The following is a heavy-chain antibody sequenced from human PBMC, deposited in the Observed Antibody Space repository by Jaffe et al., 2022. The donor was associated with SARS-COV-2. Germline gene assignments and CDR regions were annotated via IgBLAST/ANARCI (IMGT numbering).Heavy chain of an antibody. CDR1: GFTFNSVW. CDR2: IKGKADGGTI. CDR3: FTSSDGHVPV. Sequence: EVQLVVSGGGLVKPGGSLRLSCTVSGFTFNSVWMNWVRQAPGKGLERVGLIKGKADGGTIDYAAPVKGRFIISSDESKSTVFLQMNSLKTEDTAVYYCFTSSDGHVPVWGQGTTVTVSS. J-gene: IGHJ6*02. D-gene: IGHD2-21*01. V-gene: IGHV3-15*01.